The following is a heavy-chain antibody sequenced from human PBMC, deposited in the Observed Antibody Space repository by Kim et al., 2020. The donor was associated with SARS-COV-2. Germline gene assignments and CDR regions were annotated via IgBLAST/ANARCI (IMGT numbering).Heavy chain of an antibody. D-gene: IGHD3-3*01. Sequence: GGSLRLSCAASGFTFSSYWMSWVRQAPGKGLEWVANIKQDGSEKYYVDSVKGRFTISRDNAKNSLYLQMNSLRAEDTAVYYCARARAPPTIFGGVIDYYYYYGMDVWGQGTTVTVSS. V-gene: IGHV3-7*01. CDR2: IKQDGSEK. CDR1: GFTFSSYW. J-gene: IGHJ6*02. CDR3: ARARAPPTIFGGVIDYYYYYGMDV.